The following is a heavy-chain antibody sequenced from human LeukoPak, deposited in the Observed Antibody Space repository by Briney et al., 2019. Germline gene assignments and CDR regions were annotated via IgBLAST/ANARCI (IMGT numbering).Heavy chain of an antibody. CDR2: INPNSGGT. V-gene: IGHV1-2*02. D-gene: IGHD2-2*02. J-gene: IGHJ6*03. Sequence: ASVKVSCKASGYTFTDYYLHWVRQAPGQGLEWMGWINPNSGGTNYAEDFQGRVTMTEDTSTDTAYMELSSLRSEDTAVYYCATGNLAAIPPDYYYYMDVWGKGTTVTVSS. CDR1: GYTFTDYY. CDR3: ATGNLAAIPPDYYYYMDV.